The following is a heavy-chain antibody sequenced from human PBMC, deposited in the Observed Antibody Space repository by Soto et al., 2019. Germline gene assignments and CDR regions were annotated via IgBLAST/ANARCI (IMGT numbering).Heavy chain of an antibody. CDR3: ARHDLSNYDP. V-gene: IGHV5-10-1*01. CDR2: IDPADSQT. J-gene: IGHJ5*02. CDR1: GYSFSTYW. Sequence: GESLKISCKGSGYSFSTYWITWVRQMPGKGLEWIGRIDPADSQTKYSPSFQGHVTISADKSISTAYLQWSSLEASDTAMYYYARHDLSNYDPWGQGTLVTVSS. D-gene: IGHD1-1*01.